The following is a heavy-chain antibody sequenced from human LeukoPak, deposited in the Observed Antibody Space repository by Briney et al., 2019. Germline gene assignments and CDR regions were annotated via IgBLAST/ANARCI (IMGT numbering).Heavy chain of an antibody. J-gene: IGHJ4*02. V-gene: IGHV1-2*06. D-gene: IGHD2-2*03. CDR3: ARDRYGYCSSTSCQIPFDY. CDR1: GYTFTGYY. Sequence: ASVKVSCKASGYTFTGYYMHWVRRAPGQGLEWMGRINPNSGGTNYAQKFQGRVTMTRDTSISTGYMELSRLRPDDTAVYYCARDRYGYCSSTSCQIPFDYWGQGTLVTVSS. CDR2: INPNSGGT.